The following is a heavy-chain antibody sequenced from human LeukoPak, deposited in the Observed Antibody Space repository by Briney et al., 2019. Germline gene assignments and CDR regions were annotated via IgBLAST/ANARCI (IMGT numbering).Heavy chain of an antibody. D-gene: IGHD3-10*01. Sequence: PSETLSLTCTVSGGSISSYYWSWIRQPAGKGLEWIGRIYTSGSTNYNPSLKSRVTMPIDTSKNQFSLKLSSVTAADTAVYYCARDGLSGSGSGGYYYYGMDVWGQGTTVTVSS. CDR2: IYTSGST. CDR3: ARDGLSGSGSGGYYYYGMDV. V-gene: IGHV4-4*07. J-gene: IGHJ6*02. CDR1: GGSISSYY.